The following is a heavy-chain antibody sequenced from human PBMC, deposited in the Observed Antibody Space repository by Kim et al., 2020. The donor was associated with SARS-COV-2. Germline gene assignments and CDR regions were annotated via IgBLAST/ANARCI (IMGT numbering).Heavy chain of an antibody. V-gene: IGHV3-30*04. Sequence: GGSLRLSCAASGFTFSSYPMHWVRQAPGKGLEWVAVISYDGSRKYYAESVKGRFTISRDHSKKTLYLRMNSLRAGDTAVYYCARDSSEHQLVPNYFDYWGHGALVTVSS. D-gene: IGHD6-13*01. CDR3: ARDSSEHQLVPNYFDY. CDR1: GFTFSSYP. CDR2: ISYDGSRK. J-gene: IGHJ4*01.